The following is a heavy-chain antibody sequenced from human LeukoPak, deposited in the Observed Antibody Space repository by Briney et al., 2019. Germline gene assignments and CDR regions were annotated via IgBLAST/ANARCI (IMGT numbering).Heavy chain of an antibody. Sequence: PSETLSLTCTVSGGSLSSGGYSWSWIRQPPGKGLEWIGYIYHSGSTYYNPSLKSRVTISVDRSKNQFSLKLSSVTAADTAVYYCARGWAVATIWDYWGQGTLVTVSS. CDR2: IYHSGST. V-gene: IGHV4-30-2*01. D-gene: IGHD5-12*01. J-gene: IGHJ4*02. CDR3: ARGWAVATIWDY. CDR1: GGSLSSGGYS.